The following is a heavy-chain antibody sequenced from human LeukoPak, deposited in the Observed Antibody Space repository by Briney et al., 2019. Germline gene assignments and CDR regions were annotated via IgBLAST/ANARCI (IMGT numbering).Heavy chain of an antibody. CDR1: GFTFSSYS. CDR3: AKDSYSSSSNY. Sequence: HPGGSLRLSCAASGFTFSSYSMNWVRQAPGKGLEWVAFIRYGGSNKYYADSVKGRFTISRDNSKNTLYLQMNSLRAEDTAVYYCAKDSYSSSSNYWGQGTLVTVSS. V-gene: IGHV3-30*02. D-gene: IGHD6-6*01. CDR2: IRYGGSNK. J-gene: IGHJ4*02.